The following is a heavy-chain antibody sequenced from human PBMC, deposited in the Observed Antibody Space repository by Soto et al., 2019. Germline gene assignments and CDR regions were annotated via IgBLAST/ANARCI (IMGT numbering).Heavy chain of an antibody. CDR1: GGSISSYY. Sequence: SETLSLTCTFSGGSISSYYWSWIRQPPGKGLEWIGYIYYSGSTNYNPSLKSRVTISVDTSKNQFSLKLSSVTAADTAVYYCVRLNDYWGQGTLVTVSS. CDR3: VRLNDY. CDR2: IYYSGST. V-gene: IGHV4-59*01. J-gene: IGHJ4*02.